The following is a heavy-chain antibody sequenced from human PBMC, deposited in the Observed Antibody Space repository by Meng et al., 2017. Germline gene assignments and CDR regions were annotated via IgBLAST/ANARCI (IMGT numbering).Heavy chain of an antibody. D-gene: IGHD2-21*02. CDR2: IYWDDDK. CDR1: GFSLSTSGVG. Sequence: IPLKDSGPTLVKPTQTLTLTCTFSGFSLSTSGVGVGWIRPPPGKALEWLALIYWDDDKRYSPSLKSRLTITKDTPKNQVVLTMTNMDPVDTATYYCAHRRGDSREGWFDPWGQGTLVTVSS. CDR3: AHRRGDSREGWFDP. J-gene: IGHJ5*02. V-gene: IGHV2-5*02.